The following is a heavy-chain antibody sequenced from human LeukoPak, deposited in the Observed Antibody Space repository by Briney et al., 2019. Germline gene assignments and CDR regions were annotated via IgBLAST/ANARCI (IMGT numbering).Heavy chain of an antibody. CDR3: ARGQGTVTTH. CDR2: INHSGSA. Sequence: MPSETLSLTCTVSGGSISSSSYYWGWIRQPPGKGLEWIGEINHSGSANYNPSLMSRVTISLDTSKNHFSLNLSSVTAADTAVYYCARGQGTVTTHWGQGTLVTVSS. J-gene: IGHJ4*02. CDR1: GGSISSSSYY. V-gene: IGHV4-39*07. D-gene: IGHD4-11*01.